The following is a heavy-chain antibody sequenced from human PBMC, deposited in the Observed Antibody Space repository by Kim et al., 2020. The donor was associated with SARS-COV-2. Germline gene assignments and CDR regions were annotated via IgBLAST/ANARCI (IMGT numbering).Heavy chain of an antibody. Sequence: GGSLRLSCAASGFTFSIYGMHWVRQAPGEGLEWVAVISYDGSNKYYADSVKGRFTISRDNSKNTLYLQMNSLRPEDTAVYYCAKGERYCSDTNCYTGDYWGQGTLVTVSS. J-gene: IGHJ4*02. V-gene: IGHV3-30*18. CDR2: ISYDGSNK. CDR3: AKGERYCSDTNCYTGDY. CDR1: GFTFSIYG. D-gene: IGHD2-2*02.